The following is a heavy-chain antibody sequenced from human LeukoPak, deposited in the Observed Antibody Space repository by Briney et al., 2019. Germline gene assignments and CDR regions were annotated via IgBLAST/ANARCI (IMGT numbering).Heavy chain of an antibody. Sequence: ASVKVSCKASGGTFSSYAISWVRQAPGQGLEWMGGIIPIFGTANYAQKFQGRVTITADESTSTAYMELSSLRSEDTAVYYCARGVRGYYDSTPYFGYWGQGTLVTVSS. CDR1: GGTFSSYA. J-gene: IGHJ4*02. CDR2: IIPIFGTA. CDR3: ARGVRGYYDSTPYFGY. V-gene: IGHV1-69*13. D-gene: IGHD3-22*01.